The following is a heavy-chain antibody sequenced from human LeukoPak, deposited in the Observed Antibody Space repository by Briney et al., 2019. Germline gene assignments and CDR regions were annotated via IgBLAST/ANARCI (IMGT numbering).Heavy chain of an antibody. CDR3: ASDPNPTVSAPDY. CDR1: GVTFSSYA. CDR2: ISGSGGNT. J-gene: IGHJ4*02. V-gene: IGHV3-23*01. D-gene: IGHD4-17*01. Sequence: PGGSLRLSCAASGVTFSSYAMHWVRHAPGKGLEWVSAISGSGGNTYYADSVKGRFTISRDISKNTLWLQLNRLSAEDTAVYYCASDPNPTVSAPDYWGQGTLDTVSS.